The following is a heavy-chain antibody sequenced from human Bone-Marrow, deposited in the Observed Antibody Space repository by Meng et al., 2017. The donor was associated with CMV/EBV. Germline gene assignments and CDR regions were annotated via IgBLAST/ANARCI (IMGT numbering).Heavy chain of an antibody. Sequence: GGSLRLSCAASGFTFSNAWMSWVRQAPGKGLEWVGRIKSKTDGGTTDYAAPVKGRFTISRDGSKNTLYLQMDSLKTEGTAVYYRTTEGNLNYEPYYYYGMDVWRQGTTVTVSS. V-gene: IGHV3-15*01. CDR3: TTEGNLNYEPYYYYGMDV. J-gene: IGHJ6*02. CDR1: GFTFSNAW. CDR2: IKSKTDGGTT. D-gene: IGHD1-7*01.